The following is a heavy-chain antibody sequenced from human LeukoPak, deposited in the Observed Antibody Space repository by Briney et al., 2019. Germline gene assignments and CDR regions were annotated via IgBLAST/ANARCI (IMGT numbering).Heavy chain of an antibody. CDR1: GFTFSSYG. Sequence: GRSLRLSCAASGFTFSSYGMHWVRQAPGKGLEWVAVIWYDGSNKYYADSVKGRFTISRDNSKNTLYLQMNSLRAEDTAVYYCAREARYDILTGPTRGVDYWSQGTLVTVSS. J-gene: IGHJ4*02. V-gene: IGHV3-33*01. CDR2: IWYDGSNK. D-gene: IGHD3-9*01. CDR3: AREARYDILTGPTRGVDY.